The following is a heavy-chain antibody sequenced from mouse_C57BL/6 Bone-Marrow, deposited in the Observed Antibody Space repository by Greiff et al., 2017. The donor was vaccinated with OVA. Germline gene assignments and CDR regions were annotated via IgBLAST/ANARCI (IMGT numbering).Heavy chain of an antibody. CDR1: GYTFTSYG. D-gene: IGHD2-1*01. Sequence: QVQLKQPGAELARPGASVKLSCKASGYTFTSYGISWVKQRTGQGLEWIGEIYPRSGNTYYNEKFKGKATLTADKSSSTAYMELRSLTSEDSAVYFCARDYYGNSLDYWGQGTSVTVSS. V-gene: IGHV1-81*01. CDR2: IYPRSGNT. J-gene: IGHJ4*01. CDR3: ARDYYGNSLDY.